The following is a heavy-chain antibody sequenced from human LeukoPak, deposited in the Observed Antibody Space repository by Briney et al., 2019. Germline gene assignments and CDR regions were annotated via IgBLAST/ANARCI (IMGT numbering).Heavy chain of an antibody. V-gene: IGHV1-2*06. CDR3: ARPSLAGIAANWYADWFDP. Sequence: GASVKVSCKASGYTFTGYYMHWVRQATGQGLEWMGRINPNSGGTNYAQKFQGRVTMTRDTSISTAYMELSRLRSDDTAVYYCARPSLAGIAANWYADWFDPWGQGTLVTVSS. J-gene: IGHJ5*02. D-gene: IGHD6-13*01. CDR2: INPNSGGT. CDR1: GYTFTGYY.